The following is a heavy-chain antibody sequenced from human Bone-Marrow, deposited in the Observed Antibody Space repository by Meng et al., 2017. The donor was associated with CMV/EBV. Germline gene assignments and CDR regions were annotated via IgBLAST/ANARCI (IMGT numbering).Heavy chain of an antibody. CDR3: ARGGQSGIVVVPAAGIYWFDP. V-gene: IGHV4-34*01. CDR2: INHSGST. D-gene: IGHD2-2*01. J-gene: IGHJ5*02. Sequence: SETLSLTCAVYGGSFSGYYWSWIRQPPGKGLEWIGEINHSGSTNYNPSLKSRVTISVDTSKNQFSLKLSSVTAADTAVYYCARGGQSGIVVVPAAGIYWFDPWGQGTLVTVSS. CDR1: GGSFSGYY.